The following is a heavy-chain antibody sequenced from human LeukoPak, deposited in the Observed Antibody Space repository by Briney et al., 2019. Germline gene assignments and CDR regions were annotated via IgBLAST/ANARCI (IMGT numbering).Heavy chain of an antibody. CDR1: GFTFDTHA. J-gene: IGHJ4*02. D-gene: IGHD5-18*01. Sequence: PGGSLRLSCAASGFTFDTHAMCWVRQAPGKGLEWVSGINGNGASTYYSDSVKGRFTISRDNSKNTLYLQMSTLRAEDTAVYYCAKDQGYSYYYLDYWGQGTLVTVSS. CDR3: AKDQGYSYYYLDY. V-gene: IGHV3-23*01. CDR2: INGNGAST.